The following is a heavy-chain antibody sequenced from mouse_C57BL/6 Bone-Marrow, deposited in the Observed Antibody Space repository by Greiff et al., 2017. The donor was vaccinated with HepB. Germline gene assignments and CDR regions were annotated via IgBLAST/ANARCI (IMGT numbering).Heavy chain of an antibody. CDR1: GFTFNTYA. CDR2: IRSKSSNYAT. CDR3: VREDYYGSSYGFDY. D-gene: IGHD1-1*01. V-gene: IGHV10-3*01. J-gene: IGHJ2*01. Sequence: DVQLVESGGGLVQPKGSLKLSCAASGFTFNTYAMHWVRQAPGKGLEWVARIRSKSSNYATYYADSVKDRFTISRDDSQSMLYLQMNNLKTEDTAMYYCVREDYYGSSYGFDYWGQGTTLTVSS.